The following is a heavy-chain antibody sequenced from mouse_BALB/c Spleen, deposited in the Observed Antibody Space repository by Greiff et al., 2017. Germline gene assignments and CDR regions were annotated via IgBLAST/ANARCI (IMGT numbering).Heavy chain of an antibody. CDR2: ISYSGST. J-gene: IGHJ2*01. D-gene: IGHD1-1*01. Sequence: EVKLQESGPGLVKPSQSLSLTCTVTGYSITSDYAWNWIRQFPGNKLEWMGYISYSGSTSYNPSLKSRISITRDTSKNQFFLQLNSVTTEDTATYYCARRITTVVAGFDYWGQGTTLTVSS. V-gene: IGHV3-2*02. CDR3: ARRITTVVAGFDY. CDR1: GYSITSDYA.